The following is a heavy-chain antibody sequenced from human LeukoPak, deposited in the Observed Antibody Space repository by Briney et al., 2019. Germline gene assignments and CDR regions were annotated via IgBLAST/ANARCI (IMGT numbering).Heavy chain of an antibody. CDR2: ISGSGSST. D-gene: IGHD3-16*01. V-gene: IGHV3-23*01. CDR3: AKYDYGDYGYFDL. CDR1: GFSLSNFA. J-gene: IGHJ2*01. Sequence: GGSLRLSCAASGFSLSNFAVNWVRQAPGKGLEWVSAISGSGSSTYYADSVKGRFTISRDNSKNTLYLQMNSLRAEDTAVYYCAKYDYGDYGYFDLWGRGTLVTVSS.